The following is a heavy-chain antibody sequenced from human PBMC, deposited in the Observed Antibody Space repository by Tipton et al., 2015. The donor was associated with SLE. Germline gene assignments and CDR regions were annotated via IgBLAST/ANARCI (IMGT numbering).Heavy chain of an antibody. CDR2: IYSGGKT. CDR3: AKLDGYNSNYFDS. Sequence: SLRLSCAASGFTFSAYGMSWVRQAPGKGLEWVSLIYSGGKTSFADPVKGRFSISRDNSENTLHLQMRSLRAEDTAVYYCAKLDGYNSNYFDSWGQGTLVTVSS. J-gene: IGHJ4*02. D-gene: IGHD1-1*01. V-gene: IGHV3-23*03. CDR1: GFTFSAYG.